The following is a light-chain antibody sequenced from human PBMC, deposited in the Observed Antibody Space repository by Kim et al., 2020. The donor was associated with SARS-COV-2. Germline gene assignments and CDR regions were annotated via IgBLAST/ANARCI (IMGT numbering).Light chain of an antibody. Sequence: SLYPGERATLSCRASQSISSNLAWYQQKPGQAPRVLIYDASARATGIPARFSGSGSGTDFTLTISNVQSEDFAVYYCQQYAYWRAFGQGTRLEIK. J-gene: IGKJ5*01. CDR2: DAS. CDR3: QQYAYWRA. CDR1: QSISSN. V-gene: IGKV3-15*01.